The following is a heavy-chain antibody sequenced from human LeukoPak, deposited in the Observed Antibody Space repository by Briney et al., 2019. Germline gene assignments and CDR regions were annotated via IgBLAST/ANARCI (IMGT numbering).Heavy chain of an antibody. CDR2: IYYSGST. CDR3: ARHAGGISATGTRPFDY. J-gene: IGHJ4*02. Sequence: SETLSLTCTVSGASFSSSTYYGPWIRQPPGKGLEWIGCIYYSGSTYYNPPLQSRVTMSADTSNNQFSLKLSSVTAADTAVYYCARHAGGISATGTRPFDYRGQGTLVTVSS. V-gene: IGHV4-39*01. CDR1: GASFSSSTYY. D-gene: IGHD6-13*01.